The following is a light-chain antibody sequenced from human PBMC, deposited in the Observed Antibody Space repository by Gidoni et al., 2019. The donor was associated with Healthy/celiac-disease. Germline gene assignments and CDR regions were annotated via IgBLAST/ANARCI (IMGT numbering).Light chain of an antibody. V-gene: IGLV1-44*01. J-gene: IGLJ3*02. CDR1: SSNIGSHA. CDR3: AAWDASLNGWG. CDR2: WNN. Sequence: QSMLTQPPSASGTPGQGVTMSCSGSSSNIGSHAVNWYHQLPGTAPKLLIYWNNQRPPGVPDRFSCAKAGTSASLAISGRQSEDEADYYCAAWDASLNGWGFGGGTKLTVL.